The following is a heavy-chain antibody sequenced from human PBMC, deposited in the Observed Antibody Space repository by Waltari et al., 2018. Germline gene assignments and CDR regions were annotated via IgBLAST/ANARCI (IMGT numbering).Heavy chain of an antibody. CDR3: ARWRSYYYGSGSYQP. J-gene: IGHJ5*02. Sequence: QVQLQQWGAGLLKPSETLSLTCAVYGGSFSGYYWSWIRQPPGKGLEWIGEINHRGSTNYNPARKSRVTISVDTSKNQFSLKLSSVTAADTAVYYCARWRSYYYGSGSYQPWGQGTLVTVSS. CDR2: INHRGST. CDR1: GGSFSGYY. D-gene: IGHD3-10*01. V-gene: IGHV4-34*01.